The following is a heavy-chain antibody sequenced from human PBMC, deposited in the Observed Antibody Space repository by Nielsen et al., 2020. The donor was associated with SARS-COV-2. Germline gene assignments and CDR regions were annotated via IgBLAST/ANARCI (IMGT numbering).Heavy chain of an antibody. CDR3: VKTRDFWSGGKYFDY. Sequence: GGSLRLSCSASGFTFSSYAMHWVRQAPGKGLEYVSAISGNGGSTYYADSVKGRFTISRDNSKNTLYLQMSSLRAEDTAVYYCVKTRDFWSGGKYFDYWGQGTLVTVSS. J-gene: IGHJ4*02. D-gene: IGHD3-3*01. V-gene: IGHV3-64D*06. CDR2: ISGNGGST. CDR1: GFTFSSYA.